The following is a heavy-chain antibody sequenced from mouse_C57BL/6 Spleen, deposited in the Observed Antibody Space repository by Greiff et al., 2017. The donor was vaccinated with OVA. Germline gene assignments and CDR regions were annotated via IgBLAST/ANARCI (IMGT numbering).Heavy chain of an antibody. CDR2: ISDGGSYT. D-gene: IGHD3-3*01. CDR3: ARDPGDGYCDY. V-gene: IGHV5-4*01. J-gene: IGHJ2*01. CDR1: GFTFSSYA. Sequence: EVKVVESGGGLVKPGGSLKLSCAASGFTFSSYAMSWVRQTPEKRLEWVATISDGGSYTYYPDNVKGRFTISRDNAKNNLYLQMSHLKSEDTAMYYCARDPGDGYCDYWGQGTTLTVSS.